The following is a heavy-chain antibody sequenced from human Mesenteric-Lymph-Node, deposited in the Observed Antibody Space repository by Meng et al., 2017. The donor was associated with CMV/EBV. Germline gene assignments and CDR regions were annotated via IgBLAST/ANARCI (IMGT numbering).Heavy chain of an antibody. D-gene: IGHD2-2*01. CDR1: SGSY. V-gene: IGHV4-34*01. CDR3: ARGLRGDIVVVPAAPRGSFDY. Sequence: SGSYWSGIRQPPGRGLEWIGEINHSGSTNYTPSLKSRVTISVDTSKNQFSLKLSSVTAADTAVYYCARGLRGDIVVVPAAPRGSFDYWGQGTLVTVSS. J-gene: IGHJ4*02. CDR2: INHSGST.